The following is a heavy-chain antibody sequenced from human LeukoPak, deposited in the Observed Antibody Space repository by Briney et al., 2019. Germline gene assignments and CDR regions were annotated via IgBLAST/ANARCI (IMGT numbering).Heavy chain of an antibody. D-gene: IGHD1-14*01. J-gene: IGHJ5*02. Sequence: PGGSLRLSCAASGFTFSSYGMHWVRQAPGKGLEWVAVIWYDGSNKYYADSVKGRFTISRDNSKNTLYLQMNSLRAEDTAVYYCARQTTEGVYNWFDPWGQGTLVTVSS. V-gene: IGHV3-33*01. CDR2: IWYDGSNK. CDR3: ARQTTEGVYNWFDP. CDR1: GFTFSSYG.